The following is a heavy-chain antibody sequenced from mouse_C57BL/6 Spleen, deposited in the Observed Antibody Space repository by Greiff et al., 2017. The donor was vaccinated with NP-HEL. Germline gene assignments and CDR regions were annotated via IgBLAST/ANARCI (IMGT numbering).Heavy chain of an antibody. J-gene: IGHJ2*01. CDR1: GYTFTSYW. Sequence: VQLQQPGAELVMPGASVKLSCKPSGYTFTSYWMHWVKQRPGQGLEWIGEIDPSDSYTNYNQKFKGKSTLTVDKSSSTAYMQLSSLTSDDSAVYYCAREGSDYWGQGTTLTVSS. CDR3: AREGSDY. V-gene: IGHV1-69*01. CDR2: IDPSDSYT.